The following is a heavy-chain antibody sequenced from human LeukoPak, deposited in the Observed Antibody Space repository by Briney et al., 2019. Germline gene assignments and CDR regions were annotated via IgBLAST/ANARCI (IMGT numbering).Heavy chain of an antibody. CDR2: IYTSGST. J-gene: IGHJ2*01. Sequence: SETLTLTCTASGVSFSSYYWSWIRQPAGKGLEWIGRIYTSGSTNYNPSLKSRVTISVDKSKTQFSLKVSSVTAADTAVYFCARERGYFDFWSGYYTGSGTNWYFDLWGRGTLVTVSS. V-gene: IGHV4-4*07. CDR1: GVSFSSYY. CDR3: ARERGYFDFWSGYYTGSGTNWYFDL. D-gene: IGHD3-3*01.